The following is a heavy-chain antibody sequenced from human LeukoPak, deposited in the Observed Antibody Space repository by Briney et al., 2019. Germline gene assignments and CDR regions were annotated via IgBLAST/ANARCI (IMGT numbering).Heavy chain of an antibody. CDR1: GFTFDDYA. CDR3: ARSRGSGSYVDY. V-gene: IGHV3-9*01. CDR2: ISWNSGSI. D-gene: IGHD1-26*01. J-gene: IGHJ4*02. Sequence: PGGSLRLSCAASGFTFDDYAMQWVRQAPGKGLEWVSGISWNSGSIGYADSVKGRFTMSRDNCKNPLYLKMSSLRAEDTALYYCARSRGSGSYVDYWGQGTLVTVSS.